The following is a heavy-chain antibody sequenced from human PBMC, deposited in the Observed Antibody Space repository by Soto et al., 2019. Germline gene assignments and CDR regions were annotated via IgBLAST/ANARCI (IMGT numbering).Heavy chain of an antibody. D-gene: IGHD6-13*01. J-gene: IGHJ5*02. V-gene: IGHV3-74*01. CDR1: GFTFSSYW. Sequence: EVQLVESGGGLVQPGESLRLSCAASGFTFSSYWMHWVRQAPGKGLVWVSRITSDGSRTNYADSVKGRFTVSRDNAKNTQYLQMNSLRAEDRAVYYCARVLTGSWNWFDPWGQGNLVTVSS. CDR2: ITSDGSRT. CDR3: ARVLTGSWNWFDP.